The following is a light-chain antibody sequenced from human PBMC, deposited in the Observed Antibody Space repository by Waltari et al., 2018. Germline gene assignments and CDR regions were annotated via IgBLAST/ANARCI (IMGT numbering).Light chain of an antibody. Sequence: QSALTQPPSASGSPGQSVTTSCAGPNSDVGTYNYVSWSQHHPGKAPKLLIYGVTERLPGVPDRFSGSKSGTTASLTVSGLQADDEADYYCTSYGGVNVLGVLFGGGTKLTVL. J-gene: IGLJ2*01. CDR2: GVT. CDR3: TSYGGVNVLGVL. CDR1: NSDVGTYNY. V-gene: IGLV2-8*01.